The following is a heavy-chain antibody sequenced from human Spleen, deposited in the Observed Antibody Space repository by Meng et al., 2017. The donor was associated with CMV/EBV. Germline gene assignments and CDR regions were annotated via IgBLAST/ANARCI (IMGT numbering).Heavy chain of an antibody. Sequence: SETLSLTCTVSGYSISSGYYWGWIRQPPGKGLEWIGYIYYSGSTNYNPSLKGRVTISVDTSKNQFSLKLSSVTAADTAVYYCARDRVGSDAFDIWGQGTMVTVSS. V-gene: IGHV4-61*01. CDR3: ARDRVGSDAFDI. J-gene: IGHJ3*02. CDR2: IYYSGST. CDR1: GYSISSGYY. D-gene: IGHD2-2*01.